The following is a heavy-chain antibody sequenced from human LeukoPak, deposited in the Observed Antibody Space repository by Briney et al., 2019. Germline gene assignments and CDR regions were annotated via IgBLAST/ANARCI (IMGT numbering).Heavy chain of an antibody. V-gene: IGHV3-30-3*01. CDR2: ISYDGSNK. D-gene: IGHD3-22*01. CDR1: GFTFSSYA. J-gene: IGHJ6*02. Sequence: PGGPLRLSCAASGFTFSSYAMHRVRQAPGKGLEWVAVISYDGSNKYYADSVKGRFTISRDNSKNTLYLQMNSLRAEDTAVYYCARGYYDSSGYYYFYYYGMDVWGQGTTVTVSS. CDR3: ARGYYDSSGYYYFYYYGMDV.